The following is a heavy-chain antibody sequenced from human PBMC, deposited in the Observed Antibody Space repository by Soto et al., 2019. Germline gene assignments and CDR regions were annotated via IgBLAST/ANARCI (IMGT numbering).Heavy chain of an antibody. Sequence: QVQLQESGPGLVKPSETLSLTCTVSGGSVSSGSDYWSWIRQPPGKALEWIGFIDYSGSTDINPSFKSRLTISIDTSKNQFSLRLDSVTAADTAVYYCVRDRSFGSGRYSDYWGQGTLVTVAS. CDR1: GGSVSSGSDY. CDR2: IDYSGST. CDR3: VRDRSFGSGRYSDY. D-gene: IGHD3-10*01. V-gene: IGHV4-61*01. J-gene: IGHJ4*02.